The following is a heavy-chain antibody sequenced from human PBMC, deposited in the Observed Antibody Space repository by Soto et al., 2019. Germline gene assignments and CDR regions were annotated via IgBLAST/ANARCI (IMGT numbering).Heavy chain of an antibody. J-gene: IGHJ4*02. D-gene: IGHD3-3*01. CDR1: GGSISSYY. V-gene: IGHV4-59*08. Sequence: SETLSLTCPVSGGSISSYYWNWIRQPPGKGLEWTGYIYYSGSTNYNPSLKSRVTISVDTSKNQFSLKLSSVTAADTAVYYCDRGPYYDFWSGGSYYFDYWGQGTLVTVSS. CDR2: IYYSGST. CDR3: DRGPYYDFWSGGSYYFDY.